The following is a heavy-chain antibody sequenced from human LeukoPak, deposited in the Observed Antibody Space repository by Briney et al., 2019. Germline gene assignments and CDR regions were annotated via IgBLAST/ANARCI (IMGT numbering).Heavy chain of an antibody. CDR1: GDSISAYY. Sequence: SETLSLTCTVSGDSISAYYWSWIRQPPGKGLEWIGEINHSGSTNYNPSLKSRVTISVDTSKNQFSLKLSSVTAADTAVYYCARFMVRGVIIIDYWGQGTLVTVSS. CDR2: INHSGST. CDR3: ARFMVRGVIIIDY. V-gene: IGHV4-34*01. J-gene: IGHJ4*02. D-gene: IGHD3-10*01.